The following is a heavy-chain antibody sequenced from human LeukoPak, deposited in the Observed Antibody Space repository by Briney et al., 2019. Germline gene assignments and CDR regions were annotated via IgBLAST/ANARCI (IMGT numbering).Heavy chain of an antibody. CDR1: GYTFTSYG. CDR2: TSGDNGKT. V-gene: IGHV1-18*01. J-gene: IGHJ6*03. D-gene: IGHD4-11*01. Sequence: ASVKVSCKASGYTFTSYGISWVRQAPGQGLEWMGWTSGDNGKTNYAQNFQGRLTMTTDTSTRTAYMEVRSLRSDDTAVYYCARVRTVTTYYYYYMDVWGKGTTVTVSS. CDR3: ARVRTVTTYYYYYMDV.